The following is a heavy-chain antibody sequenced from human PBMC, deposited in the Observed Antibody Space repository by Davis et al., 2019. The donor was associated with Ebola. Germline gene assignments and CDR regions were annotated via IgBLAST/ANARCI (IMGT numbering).Heavy chain of an antibody. CDR2: ISSSSSYI. V-gene: IGHV3-21*01. J-gene: IGHJ4*02. CDR3: ASLSRYSSGWYFDY. CDR1: GFTFSSYS. D-gene: IGHD6-19*01. Sequence: GESLKISCAASGFTFSSYSMNWVRQAPGKGLEWVSSISSSSSYIYYADSVKGRFTISRDNAKNSLYLQMNSLRAEDTAVYYCASLSRYSSGWYFDYWGQGTLVTVSS.